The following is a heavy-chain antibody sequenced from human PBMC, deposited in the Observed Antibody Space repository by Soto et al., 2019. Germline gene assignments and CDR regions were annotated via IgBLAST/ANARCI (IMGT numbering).Heavy chain of an antibody. Sequence: EVQLVESGGGLVKPGGSLRLSCEVSGFTFSSYTMNWVRQAPGKGLEWVSIINSGSSYIYYADSVKGRFTISRDNAKKALYLEMNSPTAEDTAVYYWLGLPQGLGVDDAFDIWGQGTMVTVSS. CDR3: LGLPQGLGVDDAFDI. D-gene: IGHD6-19*01. V-gene: IGHV3-21*01. CDR2: INSGSSYI. CDR1: GFTFSSYT. J-gene: IGHJ3*02.